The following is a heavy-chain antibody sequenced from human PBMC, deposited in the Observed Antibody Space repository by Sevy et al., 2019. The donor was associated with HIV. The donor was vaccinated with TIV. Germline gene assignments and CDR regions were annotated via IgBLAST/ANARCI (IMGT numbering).Heavy chain of an antibody. V-gene: IGHV3-15*01. CDR1: GFTFSKAW. D-gene: IGHD2-21*01. Sequence: GGSLRLSCAACGFTFSKAWMTWVRQAPGKGLEWVGRIKSETDGGTTEYAAAVKDRFTISRDDSKNTLYMQMNSLKTEDTAVYYCTTNIVGEKDYYYGMDVWGQGTTVTVSS. CDR3: TTNIVGEKDYYYGMDV. CDR2: IKSETDGGTT. J-gene: IGHJ6*02.